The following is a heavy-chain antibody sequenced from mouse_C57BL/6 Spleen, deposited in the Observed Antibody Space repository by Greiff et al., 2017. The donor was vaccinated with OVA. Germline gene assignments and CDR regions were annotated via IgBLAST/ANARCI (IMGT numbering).Heavy chain of an antibody. J-gene: IGHJ4*01. CDR3: TRDPAYYGSSLDAMDY. CDR2: ISSGGDYI. Sequence: DVMLVESGEGLVKPGGSLKLSCAASGFTFSSYAMSWVRQTPEKRLEWVAYISSGGDYIYYADTVKGRFTISRDNARNTLYLQMSSLKSEDTAMYYCTRDPAYYGSSLDAMDYWGQGTSVTVSS. V-gene: IGHV5-9-1*02. D-gene: IGHD1-1*01. CDR1: GFTFSSYA.